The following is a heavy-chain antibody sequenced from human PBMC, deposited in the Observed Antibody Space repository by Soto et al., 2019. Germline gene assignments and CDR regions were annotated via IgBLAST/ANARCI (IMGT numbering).Heavy chain of an antibody. CDR2: IIPIFGTA. D-gene: IGHD2-8*01. V-gene: IGHV1-69*01. J-gene: IGHJ6*02. Sequence: QVQLVQSGAEVKKPGSSVKVSCTASGGTFSSYAISWVRQAPGQGLEWMGGIIPIFGTANYAQKFQGRVTITADESTSTAYMELSSLRSEDTAVYYCAREYIVPSYYYYYYGMDVWGQGTTVTVSS. CDR3: AREYIVPSYYYYYYGMDV. CDR1: GGTFSSYA.